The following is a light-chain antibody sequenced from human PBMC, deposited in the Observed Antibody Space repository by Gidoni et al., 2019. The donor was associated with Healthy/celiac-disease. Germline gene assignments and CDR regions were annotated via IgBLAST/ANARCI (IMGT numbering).Light chain of an antibody. CDR3: QQRSNWPLCS. CDR2: DAS. Sequence: EIVLTQYPATLSLSPGERATLSCRASQSVSSYLAWYQQKPGQAPSLLIYDASNRATGIPARFSGSGSGTDFTLTISSLEPEDFAVYYCQQRSNWPLCSFGQGTKLEIK. CDR1: QSVSSY. J-gene: IGKJ2*04. V-gene: IGKV3-11*01.